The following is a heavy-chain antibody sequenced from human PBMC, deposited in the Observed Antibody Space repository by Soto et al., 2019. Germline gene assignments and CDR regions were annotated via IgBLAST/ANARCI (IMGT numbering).Heavy chain of an antibody. J-gene: IGHJ6*02. Sequence: QVQLVQSGAEVKKPGSSVKVSCKASGGTFSTYAISWVRQAPGQGLEWVGGIIPIFGTANYAQKFQGRVTITADESTSTVYMELSSLRSEDTAVYYCARVAYSYGTAYLSYYYGMDVWGQGTTVTVSS. CDR2: IIPIFGTA. CDR1: GGTFSTYA. CDR3: ARVAYSYGTAYLSYYYGMDV. V-gene: IGHV1-69*01. D-gene: IGHD5-18*01.